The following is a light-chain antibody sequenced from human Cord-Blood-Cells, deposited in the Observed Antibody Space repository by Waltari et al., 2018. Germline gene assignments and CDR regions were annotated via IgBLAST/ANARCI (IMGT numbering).Light chain of an antibody. CDR3: QQYYSTPLT. Sequence: DIVMTQSPDSLAVSLGERATIHGKSSQSVLYSSNSKNYLAWYQQEPGQPPKLLIYWASTRESGVPDRFSGSGSGKDFTLTISSLQAEDVAVYYCQQYYSTPLTFGGGTKVEIK. CDR1: QSVLYSSNSKNY. CDR2: WAS. V-gene: IGKV4-1*01. J-gene: IGKJ4*01.